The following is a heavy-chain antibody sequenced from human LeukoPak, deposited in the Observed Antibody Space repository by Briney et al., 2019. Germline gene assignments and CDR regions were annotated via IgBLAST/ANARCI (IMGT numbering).Heavy chain of an antibody. Sequence: GASVKVSCKASGGTFSSYAISWVRQAPGQGLEWMGWINPNSGGTNYAQKFQGWVTMTRDTSISTAYMELSRLRSDDTAVYYCARLSYDSSGYLFDYWGQGTLVTVSS. D-gene: IGHD3-22*01. CDR3: ARLSYDSSGYLFDY. J-gene: IGHJ4*02. V-gene: IGHV1-2*04. CDR1: GGTFSSYA. CDR2: INPNSGGT.